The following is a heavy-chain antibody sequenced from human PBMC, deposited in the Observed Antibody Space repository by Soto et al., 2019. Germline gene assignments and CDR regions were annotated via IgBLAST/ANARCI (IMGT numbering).Heavy chain of an antibody. CDR1: GFTFSNAW. V-gene: IGHV3-15*07. CDR2: IKSKTDGGTT. J-gene: IGHJ4*01. Sequence: EVQLVESGGGLVKPGGSLSLSCAASGFTFSNAWINWVRHAPGKGLEWVGRIKSKTDGGTTDFAAPVKGRFAISRDDSKNMVYLQMNSLKTEDTAGYYCTSKSYITIVIIRFDYWGPGTLVTVSS. D-gene: IGHD3-16*02. CDR3: TSKSYITIVIIRFDY.